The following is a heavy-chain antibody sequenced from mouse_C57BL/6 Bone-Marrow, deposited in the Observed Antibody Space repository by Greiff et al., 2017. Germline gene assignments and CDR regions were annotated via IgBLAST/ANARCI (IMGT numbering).Heavy chain of an antibody. Sequence: QVQLKESGPELVKPGASVKISCKASGYAFSSSWMNWVKQRPGKGLEWIGRIYPGDGDTNYNGKFKGKATLTADKSSSTAYMQLSSRTSEDSAVYFCARYYYESSYAIDYGDQGKSVTVTS. J-gene: IGHJ4*01. CDR2: IYPGDGDT. V-gene: IGHV1-82*01. D-gene: IGHD1-1*01. CDR1: GYAFSSSW. CDR3: ARYYYESSYAIDY.